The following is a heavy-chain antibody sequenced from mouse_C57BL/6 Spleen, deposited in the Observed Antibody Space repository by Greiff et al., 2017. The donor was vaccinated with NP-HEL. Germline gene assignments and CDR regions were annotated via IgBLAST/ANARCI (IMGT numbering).Heavy chain of an antibody. D-gene: IGHD2-3*01. CDR3: AREVGYYDY. J-gene: IGHJ3*01. CDR1: GYAFSSSW. CDR2: IYPGDGDT. V-gene: IGHV1-82*01. Sequence: LVESGPELVKPGASVKISCKASGYAFSSSWMNWVKQRPGKGLEWIGRIYPGDGDTNYNGKFKGKATLTADKSSSTAYMQLSSLTSEDSAVYFCAREVGYYDYWGQGTLVTVSA.